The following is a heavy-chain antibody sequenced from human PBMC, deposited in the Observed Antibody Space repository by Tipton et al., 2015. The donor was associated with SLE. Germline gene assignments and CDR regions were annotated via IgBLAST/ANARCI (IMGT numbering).Heavy chain of an antibody. V-gene: IGHV4-34*01. CDR3: ARDIWFDP. Sequence: LRLSCAASGFTFSSYAMSWVRQAPGKGLEWMGEINHSGSTNYNPSLKSRVTISVDTSKNQFSLELSSVTAADTAVYYCARDIWFDPWGQGTLVTVNS. CDR1: GFTFSSYA. J-gene: IGHJ5*02. CDR2: INHSGST.